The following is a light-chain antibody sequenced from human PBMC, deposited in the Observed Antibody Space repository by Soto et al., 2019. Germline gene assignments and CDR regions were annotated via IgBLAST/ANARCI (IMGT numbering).Light chain of an antibody. Sequence: EIVLTQSPGTLSLSPGERATLSCRASQSVTSSYLAWWQQKPGQAPRLLIYGASTRAAGIPARFSGRGSGTEFTLTISSLQSEDFAVYYCQQYDNWPRTFGQGTKVEIK. J-gene: IGKJ1*01. V-gene: IGKV3-15*01. CDR1: QSVTSSY. CDR3: QQYDNWPRT. CDR2: GAS.